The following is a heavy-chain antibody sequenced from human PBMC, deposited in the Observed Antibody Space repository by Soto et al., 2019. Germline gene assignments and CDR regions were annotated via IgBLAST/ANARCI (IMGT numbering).Heavy chain of an antibody. CDR2: IYYSGST. D-gene: IGHD3-10*01. CDR1: GGSISSGDYY. V-gene: IGHV4-30-4*01. Sequence: SETLSLTCTVSGGSISSGDYYWSWIRQPPGKGLEWIGYIYYSGSTYYNPSLKSRVTISVDTSKNQFSLKLSSVTAADTAVYYCARGLLNNWFDPWGQGILVTVSS. CDR3: ARGLLNNWFDP. J-gene: IGHJ5*02.